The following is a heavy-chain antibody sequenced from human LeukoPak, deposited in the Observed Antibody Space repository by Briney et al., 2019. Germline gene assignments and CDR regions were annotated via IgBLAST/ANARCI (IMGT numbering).Heavy chain of an antibody. CDR2: IIPIFGTA. V-gene: IGHV1-69*01. J-gene: IGHJ1*01. Sequence: SVKVSCKASGGTFSSYAISWVRQAPGQGLEWMGGIIPIFGTANYAQKFQGRVTITAGESTSTAYMELSSLRSEDTAVYYCARDPRLDSSSWYVGYFQHWGQGTLVTVSS. CDR3: ARDPRLDSSSWYVGYFQH. CDR1: GGTFSSYA. D-gene: IGHD6-13*01.